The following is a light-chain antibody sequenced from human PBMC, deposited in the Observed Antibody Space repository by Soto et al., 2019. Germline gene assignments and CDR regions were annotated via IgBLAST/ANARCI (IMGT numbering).Light chain of an antibody. CDR1: SSNIGAGYD. J-gene: IGLJ2*01. CDR3: QSYDNSLSGVV. CDR2: AIN. V-gene: IGLV1-40*01. Sequence: QSVLTQPPSVSGAPGQRVTISCTGSSSNIGAGYDVHWYQQLPGTAPRLLMYAINNRPSGVPDRFSGSKSGTSASLAITGLKAEDEAEYYCQSYDNSLSGVVFGGGTQLTVL.